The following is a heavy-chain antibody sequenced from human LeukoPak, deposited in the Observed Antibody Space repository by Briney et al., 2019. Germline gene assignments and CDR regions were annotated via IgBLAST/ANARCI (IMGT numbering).Heavy chain of an antibody. V-gene: IGHV3-33*08. D-gene: IGHD3-10*01. CDR2: IWYDGSNK. CDR3: ARGGYYGSGTYYCPTSPH. CDR1: GFTFSTYG. J-gene: IGHJ1*01. Sequence: SGGSLRLSCAASGFTFSTYGMHWVRQAPGKGLEWVAVIWYDGSNKYYADSVKGRFTISRDNSKNTLYLQMNSLRAEDTAVYYCARGGYYGSGTYYCPTSPHWGQGTLVTVSS.